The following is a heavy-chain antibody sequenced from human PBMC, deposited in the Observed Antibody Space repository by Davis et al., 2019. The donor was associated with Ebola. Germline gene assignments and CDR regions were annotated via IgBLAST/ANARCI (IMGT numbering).Heavy chain of an antibody. Sequence: PGGSLRLSCTVSGGSISSYYWSWIRQPPGKGLEWIGYIYYSGSTNYNPSLKSRVTISVDTSKNQFSLKLSSVTAADTAVYYCARGAPVTTFDYWGQGTLVTVSS. J-gene: IGHJ4*02. CDR1: GGSISSYY. CDR3: ARGAPVTTFDY. V-gene: IGHV4-59*08. D-gene: IGHD4-17*01. CDR2: IYYSGST.